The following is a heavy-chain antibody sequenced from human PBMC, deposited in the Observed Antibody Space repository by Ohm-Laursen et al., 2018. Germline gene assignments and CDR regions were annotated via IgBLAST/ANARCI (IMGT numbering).Heavy chain of an antibody. CDR1: GFTFSSYA. J-gene: IGHJ4*02. Sequence: SLRLSCAASGFTFSSYAMSWIRQAPGKGLEWVPAISGSGGSTYYADSVKGRFTISRDNSKNTLYLQMNSLRAEDTAVYYCAKGRGYSYDGPYDYWGQGTLVTVSS. V-gene: IGHV3-23*01. CDR2: ISGSGGST. CDR3: AKGRGYSYDGPYDY. D-gene: IGHD5-18*01.